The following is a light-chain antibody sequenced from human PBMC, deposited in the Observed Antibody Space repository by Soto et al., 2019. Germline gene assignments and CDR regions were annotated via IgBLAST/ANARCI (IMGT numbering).Light chain of an antibody. CDR2: DAS. Sequence: EIVLTQSPATLSLSPGERATLSCRASQSVSSYLAWYQQKPGQDPSLLIYDASNRATGIPARFSGSGSRTDFTLTISSLEPEDFAVYYCQQRSNWPFIFSFGPGTKVDIK. V-gene: IGKV3-11*01. J-gene: IGKJ3*01. CDR1: QSVSSY. CDR3: QQRSNWPFIFS.